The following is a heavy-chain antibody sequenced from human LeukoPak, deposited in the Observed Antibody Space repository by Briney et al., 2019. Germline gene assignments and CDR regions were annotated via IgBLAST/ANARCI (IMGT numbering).Heavy chain of an antibody. V-gene: IGHV3-30*18. J-gene: IGHJ4*02. CDR1: GFTFSSYG. D-gene: IGHD5-24*01. Sequence: GRSLRLSCAASGFTFSSYGMHWVRQAPGKGLEWVAGISYDGSNKYYADSVKGRFTISRDNSKNTLYLQMNSLRAEDTAVYYCAKDGRWLQYYFDYWGQGTLVTVSS. CDR3: AKDGRWLQYYFDY. CDR2: ISYDGSNK.